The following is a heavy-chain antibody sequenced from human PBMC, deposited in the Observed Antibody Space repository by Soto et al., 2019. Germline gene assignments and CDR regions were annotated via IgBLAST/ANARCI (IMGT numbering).Heavy chain of an antibody. CDR2: IYWDDDK. V-gene: IGHV2-5*02. CDR3: AHIPNYYQYDWFDP. D-gene: IGHD3-16*01. Sequence: QNTLKKSGPTLVKPTQTLTLTYTFSGFSLTTRGVGVGWIRQPPGKALECLALIYWDDDKRYSPSLQSRLSITKDTSKTQVVLTMTNVDPLDTATYYCAHIPNYYQYDWFDPWGQGTLVSVSS. J-gene: IGHJ5*02. CDR1: GFSLTTRGVG.